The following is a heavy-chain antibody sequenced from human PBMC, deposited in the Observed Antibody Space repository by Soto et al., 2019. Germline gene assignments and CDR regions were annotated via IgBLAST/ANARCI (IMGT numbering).Heavy chain of an antibody. CDR1: GFTFSIYG. V-gene: IGHV3-30*18. D-gene: IGHD6-13*01. CDR2: ISYDGSNK. CDR3: AKEEGGRIAALLGGYYFDY. Sequence: TGGSLRLSCAACGFTFSIYGMHWVRQAQGKGLEWVAVISYDGSNKYYADSVKGRFTISRDNSKNTLYLQMNSLRAEDTAVYYCAKEEGGRIAALLGGYYFDYWGQGTLVTVSS. J-gene: IGHJ4*02.